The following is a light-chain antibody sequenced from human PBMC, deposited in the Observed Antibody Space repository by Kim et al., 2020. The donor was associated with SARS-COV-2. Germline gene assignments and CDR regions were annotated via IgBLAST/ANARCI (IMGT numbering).Light chain of an antibody. CDR1: KLGDKY. Sequence: SGSPGQTASITCSRPKLGDKYGYWYQQKPGRSPVFVIFQHPTRPSGISQRFSGSSSGNTATLTICRAQTMDEADYYCQAWDSNTAVFGGGTKLTVL. CDR2: QHP. J-gene: IGLJ3*02. V-gene: IGLV3-1*01. CDR3: QAWDSNTAV.